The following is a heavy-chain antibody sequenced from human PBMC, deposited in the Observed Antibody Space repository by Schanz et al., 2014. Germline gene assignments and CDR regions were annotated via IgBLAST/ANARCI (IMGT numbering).Heavy chain of an antibody. CDR1: GFSIRNHD. CDR3: ARVPYGSGSYWDY. D-gene: IGHD3-10*01. J-gene: IGHJ4*02. CDR2: IGTACDT. Sequence: EVQLVESGGGLVQPGGSLRLSCAASGFSIRNHDMHWVRQATGAGLEWVSAIGTACDTFYLDSVKGRFTISRENAKNSLYLQMNSLRAGDTAVYYCARVPYGSGSYWDYWGQGTLVTVSS. V-gene: IGHV3-13*04.